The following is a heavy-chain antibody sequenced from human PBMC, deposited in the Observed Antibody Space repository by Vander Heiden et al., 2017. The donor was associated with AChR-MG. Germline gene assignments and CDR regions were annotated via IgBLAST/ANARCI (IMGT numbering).Heavy chain of an antibody. J-gene: IGHJ5*02. V-gene: IGHV2-26*01. D-gene: IGHD3-10*01. CDR1: GFSLSNARMG. CDR3: ARIRSDWVGGYGKGKGQDWFDP. Sequence: QVTLKESGPVLVKPTETLTLTCTVSGFSLSNARMGVSWIRQPPGKALEWLAHIFSNDEKSYSTSLKSRLTISKDTSKSQVVLTMTNMDPVDTATYYCARIRSDWVGGYGKGKGQDWFDPWGQGTLVTVSS. CDR2: IFSNDEK.